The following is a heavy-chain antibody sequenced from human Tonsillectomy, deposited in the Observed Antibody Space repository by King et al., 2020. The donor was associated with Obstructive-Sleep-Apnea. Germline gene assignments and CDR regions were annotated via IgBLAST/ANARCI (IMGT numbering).Heavy chain of an antibody. D-gene: IGHD2/OR15-2a*01. CDR2: TSIMSDYS. Sequence: QLVQSGPEVKKPGTSVKVSCKTSGFMFTTSAVQWVRLARGQRLEWIGWTSIMSDYSNYSPNFLGRVTFSRDMSTDTAYMDLSGLTSEDTAIYYCAADVGQNQIFAKFEHWGQGTPVTVSS. V-gene: IGHV1-58*01. J-gene: IGHJ4*02. CDR3: AADVGQNQIFAKFEH. CDR1: GFMFTTSA.